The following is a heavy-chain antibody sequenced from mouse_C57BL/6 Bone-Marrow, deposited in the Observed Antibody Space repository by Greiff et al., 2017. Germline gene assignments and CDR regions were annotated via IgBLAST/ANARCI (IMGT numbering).Heavy chain of an antibody. Sequence: VQLQESGAELVRPGTSVKVSCTASGYAFTNYLIEWVKQRPGQGLEWIGVINPGSGGTNYNEKFKGKATLTVDKSSSTAYMQLSSLTSEDSAVYFCARSKNWDSWFAYWGQGTLVTVSA. CDR2: INPGSGGT. J-gene: IGHJ3*01. V-gene: IGHV1-54*01. CDR1: GYAFTNYL. D-gene: IGHD4-1*01. CDR3: ARSKNWDSWFAY.